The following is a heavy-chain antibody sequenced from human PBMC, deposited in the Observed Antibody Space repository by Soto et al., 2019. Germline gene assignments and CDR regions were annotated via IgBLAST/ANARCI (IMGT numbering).Heavy chain of an antibody. CDR3: ARLDLAICPGGCYSWNSAFDH. CDR1: GYIFTSYW. Sequence: PGESLKISCKGSGYIFTSYWIGWVRQMPGKGLELMGIIYPGDSDTRYSPSFQDQVTISADKSISTAYLQLSNLQASDSAMYYCARLDLAICPGGCYSWNSAFDHWGQGTLVTVSS. J-gene: IGHJ4*02. CDR2: IYPGDSDT. D-gene: IGHD2-21*02. V-gene: IGHV5-51*01.